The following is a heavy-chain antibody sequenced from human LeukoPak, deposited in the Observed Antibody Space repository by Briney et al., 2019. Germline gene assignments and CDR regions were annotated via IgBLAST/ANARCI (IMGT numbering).Heavy chain of an antibody. V-gene: IGHV4-61*02. J-gene: IGHJ4*02. CDR3: ASPSLMSGEPSYFDF. CDR1: GGSISSGSYY. CDR2: IYTSGST. D-gene: IGHD4-17*01. Sequence: SQTLSLTCTVSGGSISSGSYYWSWIRQPAGKGLEWIGRIYTSGSTNYNPSLKSRVTISVDTSKNQFSLKLTSVTAADTAVYYCASPSLMSGEPSYFDFWGQGTLVSVSA.